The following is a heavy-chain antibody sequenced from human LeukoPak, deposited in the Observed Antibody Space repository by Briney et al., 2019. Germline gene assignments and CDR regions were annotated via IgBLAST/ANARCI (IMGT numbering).Heavy chain of an antibody. D-gene: IGHD3-10*01. CDR1: GVTFSNAW. V-gene: IGHV3-15*01. CDR2: IKSKTDGGTT. CDR3: AIFGFAELSFDP. J-gene: IGHJ5*02. Sequence: GGSLRLSCAASGVTFSNAWMTWVRQAPGKGLECVGRIKSKTDGGTTDYAAPVKGRFTISRDDSKDTLYLQMNSLRTEDTAMYYCAIFGFAELSFDPWGQGTLVTVSS.